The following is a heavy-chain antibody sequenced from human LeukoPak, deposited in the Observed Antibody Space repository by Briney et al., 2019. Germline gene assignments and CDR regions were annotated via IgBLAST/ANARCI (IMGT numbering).Heavy chain of an antibody. CDR1: GFTFSSYS. D-gene: IGHD6-19*01. V-gene: IGHV3-21*01. J-gene: IGHJ5*02. CDR2: ISSSSSYI. Sequence: PGGSLRLSCAASGFTFSSYSMNWVRQAPGKGLEWVSSISSSSSYIYHADPVKGRFTISRDNAKNSLYLQMNSLRAEDTAVYYCARDRGSSGWSPKFDPWGEGTLVTVSS. CDR3: ARDRGSSGWSPKFDP.